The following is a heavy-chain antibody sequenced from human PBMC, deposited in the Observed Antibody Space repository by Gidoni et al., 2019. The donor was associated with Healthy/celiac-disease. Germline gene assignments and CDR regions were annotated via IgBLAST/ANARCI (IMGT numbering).Heavy chain of an antibody. CDR1: GFTFSSYV. CDR3: SYDSSGYTAFDI. D-gene: IGHD3-22*01. J-gene: IGHJ3*02. CDR2: KWYDGSNT. Sequence: QVQLVESGGGVVQPGRSLRLSCAASGFTFSSYVMHGVREAPGTGLAGVSVKWYDGSNTYYADSVKGRFTISRDNSKNTLVLQMNSLRAEDTAVYYWSYDSSGYTAFDIWGQGTMVTVAA. V-gene: IGHV3-33*01.